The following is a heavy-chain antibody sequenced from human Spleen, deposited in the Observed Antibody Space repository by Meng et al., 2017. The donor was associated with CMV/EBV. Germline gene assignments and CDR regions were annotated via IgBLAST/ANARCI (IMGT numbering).Heavy chain of an antibody. CDR3: ARDSGGYDIDY. V-gene: IGHV4-34*01. CDR2: INHSGST. D-gene: IGHD5-12*01. CDR1: GGSFSGYY. J-gene: IGHJ4*02. Sequence: SETLSLTCAVYGGSFSGYYWSWIRQPPGKGLEWIGEINHSGSTNYNPSLKSRVTISVDTSKNQFSLKLTSMTAADTAVYYCARDSGGYDIDYWGQGTLVTVSS.